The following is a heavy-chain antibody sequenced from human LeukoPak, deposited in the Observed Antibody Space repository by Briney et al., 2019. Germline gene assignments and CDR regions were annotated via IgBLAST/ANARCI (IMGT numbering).Heavy chain of an antibody. CDR3: ARGRYSYGSLFDY. CDR2: IYYSGST. V-gene: IGHV4-61*08. Sequence: PSETLSLTCTVSGGSISSGGYYWSWIRQHPGKGLEWIGYIYYSGSTNYNPSLKSRVTISVDTSKNQFSLKLSSVTAADTAVYYCARGRYSYGSLFDYWGQGTLVTVSS. D-gene: IGHD5-18*01. CDR1: GGSISSGGYY. J-gene: IGHJ4*02.